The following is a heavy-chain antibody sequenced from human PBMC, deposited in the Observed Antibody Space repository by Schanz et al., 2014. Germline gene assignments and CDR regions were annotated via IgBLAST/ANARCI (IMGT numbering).Heavy chain of an antibody. D-gene: IGHD6-13*01. Sequence: QVQLVQSGAEMKKPGSSVRVSCKASGGPLSSYPINWGRQAPGQGLEWMGGVIPMLGITNYAERFQGRVTITADTSTAYMELSSLRSDDTALYYCARDRQNIASPATGFDSWGQGTLVTVSS. J-gene: IGHJ4*02. CDR3: ARDRQNIASPATGFDS. CDR1: GGPLSSYP. CDR2: VIPMLGIT. V-gene: IGHV1-69*04.